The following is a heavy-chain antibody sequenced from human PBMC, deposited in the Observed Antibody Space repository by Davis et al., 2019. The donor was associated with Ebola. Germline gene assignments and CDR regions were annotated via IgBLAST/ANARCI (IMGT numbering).Heavy chain of an antibody. CDR1: GGSISSSSYY. CDR3: ARLGVVVAASLYYYYGMDV. J-gene: IGHJ6*04. CDR2: IYYSGST. V-gene: IGHV4-39*01. Sequence: MPSETLSLTCTVSGGSISSSSYYWGWIRQPPGKGLEWIGSIYYSGSTYYNPSLKSRVTISVDTSKNQFSLKLNSVTAADTAVYYCARLGVVVAASLYYYYGMDVWGKGTTVTVSS. D-gene: IGHD2-15*01.